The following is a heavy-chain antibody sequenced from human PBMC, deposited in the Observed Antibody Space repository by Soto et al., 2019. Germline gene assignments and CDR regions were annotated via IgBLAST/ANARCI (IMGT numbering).Heavy chain of an antibody. V-gene: IGHV4-59*01. Sequence: QVQLQESGPGLVKPSETLSLTCTVSGGSISSYDWSWIRQPPGQGLEWIGYIYYSGSTNYNPPLRSRVTTPVDTSKNQFSLQLSSGTAADTAVYYCARPHGGSSGWDNWFDPWGQGTLVTVSS. CDR2: IYYSGST. J-gene: IGHJ5*02. CDR1: GGSISSYD. D-gene: IGHD6-25*01. CDR3: ARPHGGSSGWDNWFDP.